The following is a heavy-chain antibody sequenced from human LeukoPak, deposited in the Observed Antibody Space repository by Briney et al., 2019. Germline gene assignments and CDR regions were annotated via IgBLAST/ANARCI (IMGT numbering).Heavy chain of an antibody. CDR1: GFTFSSYS. Sequence: GGSLRLSCAPSGFTFSSYSMNWVRQAPGKGLEWVSSISSSSSYIYYADSVKGRFTISRDNAKNSLYLQMNSLRAEDTAVYYCAREEGYWRGGSCYSSYWGQGTLVTVSS. V-gene: IGHV3-21*01. D-gene: IGHD2-15*01. CDR2: ISSSSSYI. J-gene: IGHJ4*02. CDR3: AREEGYWRGGSCYSSY.